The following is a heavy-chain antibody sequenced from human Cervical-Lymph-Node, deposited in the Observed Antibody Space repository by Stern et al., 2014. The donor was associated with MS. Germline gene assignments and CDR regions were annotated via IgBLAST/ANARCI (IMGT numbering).Heavy chain of an antibody. J-gene: IGHJ3*02. D-gene: IGHD3-22*01. CDR3: ERSRMFYGSSGYYPAAFDI. CDR1: GGSISSGGFY. V-gene: IGHV4-31*01. Sequence: QVQLQESGPGLVKPSQTLSLTCKASGGSISSGGFYWSWIPPPPGKGLEWIGYIPYAATTYSNPFLTSLVTPSVDTSRNPFTPQLSSVTAADTAVYFCERSRMFYGSSGYYPAAFDIWGQGTMVTVSS. CDR2: IPYAATT.